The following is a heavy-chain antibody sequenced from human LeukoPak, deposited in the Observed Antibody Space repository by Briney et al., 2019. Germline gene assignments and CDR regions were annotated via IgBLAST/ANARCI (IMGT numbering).Heavy chain of an antibody. J-gene: IGHJ3*02. V-gene: IGHV4-59*12. CDR3: ARTSSIAARPPVGAFDI. CDR2: IYYSGST. Sequence: SETLSLTCTVSGGSISSYYWSWIRQPPGKGLEWIGYIYYSGSTNYNPSLKSRVTISVDTSKNQFSLQLNSVTPEDTAVYYCARTSSIAARPPVGAFDIWGQGTMVTVSS. D-gene: IGHD6-6*01. CDR1: GGSISSYY.